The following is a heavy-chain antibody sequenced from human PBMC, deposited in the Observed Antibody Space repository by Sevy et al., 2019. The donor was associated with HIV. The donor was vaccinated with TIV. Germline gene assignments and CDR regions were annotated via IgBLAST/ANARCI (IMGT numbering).Heavy chain of an antibody. J-gene: IGHJ4*02. D-gene: IGHD3-22*01. V-gene: IGHV3-74*01. CDR2: INEDGSFS. CDR1: GFTFRNYW. CDR3: ARDPTCSSDTRGYYPFDS. Sequence: GGSLRLSCAASGFTFRNYWMHWVHQGPGKGLEWVSRINEDGSFSDYADSMKGRFTISRDNSRNTLFLQMNSLRLDDTAVYYCARDPTCSSDTRGYYPFDSWGQGTLVTVSS.